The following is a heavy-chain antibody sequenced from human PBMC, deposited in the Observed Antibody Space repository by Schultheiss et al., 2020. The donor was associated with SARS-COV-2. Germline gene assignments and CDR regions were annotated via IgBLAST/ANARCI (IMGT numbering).Heavy chain of an antibody. CDR3: ARRGEMATTNYYYYGMDV. Sequence: SETLSLTCAVYGGSFSGYYWSWIRQPPGKGLEWIGEINHSGSTNYNPSLKSRVTVSVDTSKNQFSLKLSSVTAADTAVYYCARRGEMATTNYYYYGMDVWGQGTTGTGSS. V-gene: IGHV4-34*01. CDR1: GGSFSGYY. CDR2: INHSGST. D-gene: IGHD5-24*01. J-gene: IGHJ6*02.